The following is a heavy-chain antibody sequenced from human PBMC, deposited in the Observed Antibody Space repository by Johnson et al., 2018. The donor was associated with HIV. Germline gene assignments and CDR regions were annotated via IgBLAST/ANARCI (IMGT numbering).Heavy chain of an antibody. CDR2: IKQDGSEK. D-gene: IGHD3-3*01. CDR1: GFTFSSYW. J-gene: IGHJ3*02. CDR3: ARDEVVPDYNFWSGYYMDAFAI. Sequence: VQLVESGGGVVQPGGSLRLSCAASGFTFSSYWMSWVRQAPGKGLEWVANIKQDGSEKYYVESVKGRFTISRDNAKNSLYLHMNSLRAEDTAVYYCARDEVVPDYNFWSGYYMDAFAIWGQGTMVTVSS. V-gene: IGHV3-7*01.